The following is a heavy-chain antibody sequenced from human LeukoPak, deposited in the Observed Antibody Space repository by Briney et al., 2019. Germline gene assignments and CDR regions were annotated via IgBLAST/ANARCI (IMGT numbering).Heavy chain of an antibody. J-gene: IGHJ4*02. V-gene: IGHV4-34*01. CDR1: GGSFSGYY. D-gene: IGHD1-26*01. Sequence: PSETLSLTCAVYGGSFSGYYWSWIRHPPGKGLEWIGEINHSGSTNYNPSLKSRVTISVDTSKNQFSLKLSSVTAADTAVYYCARDPIGEEWLDYWGQGTLVTVSS. CDR3: ARDPIGEEWLDY. CDR2: INHSGST.